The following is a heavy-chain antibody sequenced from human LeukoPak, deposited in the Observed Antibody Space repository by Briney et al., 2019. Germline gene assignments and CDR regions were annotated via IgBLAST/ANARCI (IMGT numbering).Heavy chain of an antibody. D-gene: IGHD2-15*01. CDR3: ATCSGGSCYPDAFDI. J-gene: IGHJ3*02. CDR2: ISAYNGNT. CDR1: GYTFTNYG. Sequence: GASVKVSCKASGYTFTNYGISWVRQAPGQGLEWMGWISAYNGNTNYAQKLQGRVTMTTDTSTSTAYMELRSPRSDDTAVYYCATCSGGSCYPDAFDIWGQGTMVTVSS. V-gene: IGHV1-18*01.